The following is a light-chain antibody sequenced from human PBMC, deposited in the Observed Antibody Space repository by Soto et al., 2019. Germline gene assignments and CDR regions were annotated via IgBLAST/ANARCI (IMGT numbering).Light chain of an antibody. CDR3: QQHNRSPWT. Sequence: DLQMTQSPSTLSASVGDRVTITCRASQSISDWLAWFQQKPGKAPKVLIYDASTLESGVPSRFSGSGSGTEFTLTISSLQPEDSATYYCQQHNRSPWTFGQGTRVEIK. V-gene: IGKV1-5*01. J-gene: IGKJ1*01. CDR1: QSISDW. CDR2: DAS.